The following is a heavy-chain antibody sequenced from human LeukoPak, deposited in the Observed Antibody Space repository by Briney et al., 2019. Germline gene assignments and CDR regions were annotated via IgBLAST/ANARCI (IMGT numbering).Heavy chain of an antibody. Sequence: NPSETLSLTCAVYGGSFSGYYWSWIRQPPGKGLEWIGYIYYSGSTYYNPSLKSRVTISVDTSKNQFSLKLSSVTAADTAVYYCARGVSYYDILTGYYLEYYYYGMDVWGQGTTVTVSS. CDR1: GGSFSGYY. J-gene: IGHJ6*02. D-gene: IGHD3-9*01. CDR2: IYYSGST. V-gene: IGHV4-34*01. CDR3: ARGVSYYDILTGYYLEYYYYGMDV.